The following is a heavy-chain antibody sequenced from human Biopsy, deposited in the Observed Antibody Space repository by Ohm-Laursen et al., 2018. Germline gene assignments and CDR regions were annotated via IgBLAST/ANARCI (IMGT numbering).Heavy chain of an antibody. D-gene: IGHD3-10*01. CDR2: ISGSGVTK. V-gene: IGHV3-11*01. Sequence: SLRLSCAASGFTFGDYYMSWIRQAPGKGLEWLSYISGSGVTKMYADSVKGRFTVSRDNAKNSLYLEMNNLTVEDTAVYYCATDGAGSYNENWGQGTLVSVPS. CDR3: ATDGAGSYNEN. J-gene: IGHJ4*01. CDR1: GFTFGDYY.